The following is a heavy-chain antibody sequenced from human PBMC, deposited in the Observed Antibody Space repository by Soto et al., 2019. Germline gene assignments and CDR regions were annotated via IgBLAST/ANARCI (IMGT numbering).Heavy chain of an antibody. V-gene: IGHV1-18*01. CDR1: GYTFSSYG. D-gene: IGHD3-3*01. Sequence: QVQLVQSGGEVKRPGVSVKVSCQASGYTFSSYGISWVRQAPGQGLQWMGWVSAHNGNTKYAQILQARLTLTTDTSTSTAYMELRSLTSDDTAVYYCARDSPYNYFWGDVMEFYSYSMDVWGQGTTVSVSS. CDR3: ARDSPYNYFWGDVMEFYSYSMDV. CDR2: VSAHNGNT. J-gene: IGHJ6*02.